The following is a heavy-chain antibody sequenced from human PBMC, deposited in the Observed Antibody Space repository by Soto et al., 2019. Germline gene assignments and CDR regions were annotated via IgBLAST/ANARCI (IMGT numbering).Heavy chain of an antibody. CDR3: ARDEGFAGELGGYGMDV. D-gene: IGHD7-27*01. V-gene: IGHV4-59*01. Sequence: QVQLQESGPGLVKPSETLSLTCTVSGGSISSYYWSWIRQPPGKGLEWIGYIYYSGSTNYNPSLKSRVTISVDTSKNQFSLKLSSVTAADTAVYYCARDEGFAGELGGYGMDVWGQGTTVTVSS. CDR2: IYYSGST. J-gene: IGHJ6*02. CDR1: GGSISSYY.